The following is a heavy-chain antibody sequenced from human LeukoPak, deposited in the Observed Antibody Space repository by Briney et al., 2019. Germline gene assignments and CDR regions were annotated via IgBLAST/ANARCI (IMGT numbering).Heavy chain of an antibody. J-gene: IGHJ5*02. CDR3: ARGDSSGWYPSQNWFDP. V-gene: IGHV3-30*04. Sequence: PGGSLRLSCAASGFTFSSYAMHWVRQAPGKGLEWVAVISYDGSNKYYADSVKDRFTISRDNSKNTLYLQMNSLRVEDTAVYYCARGDSSGWYPSQNWFDPWGQGTLVTVSS. CDR1: GFTFSSYA. D-gene: IGHD6-19*01. CDR2: ISYDGSNK.